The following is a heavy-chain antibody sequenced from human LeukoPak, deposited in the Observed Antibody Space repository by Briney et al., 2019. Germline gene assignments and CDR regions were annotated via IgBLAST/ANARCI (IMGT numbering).Heavy chain of an antibody. Sequence: SQTLSLTCTVSGGSISSGGYYWSWIGQHPGKGLEWIGYIYYSGSTYYNPSLKSRVTISVDTSKNQFSLKLGSVTAADTAVYYCAREMNYGDYALFDYWGQGTLVTVSS. CDR1: GGSISSGGYY. CDR2: IYYSGST. D-gene: IGHD4-17*01. J-gene: IGHJ4*02. V-gene: IGHV4-31*03. CDR3: AREMNYGDYALFDY.